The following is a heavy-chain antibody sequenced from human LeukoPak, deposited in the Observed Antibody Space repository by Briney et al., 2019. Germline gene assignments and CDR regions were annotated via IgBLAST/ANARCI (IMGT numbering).Heavy chain of an antibody. J-gene: IGHJ4*02. D-gene: IGHD3-22*01. CDR2: ISGSGGST. CDR1: GFTFSSYA. Sequence: PGGSLRLSCAASGFTFSSYAMSWVRQAPGKGLEWVSAISGSGGSTYYADSVKGRFTISRGNSKNTLYLQMNSLRAEDTAVYYCAKDLTMIVVVPTYYFDYWGQGTLVTVSS. V-gene: IGHV3-23*01. CDR3: AKDLTMIVVVPTYYFDY.